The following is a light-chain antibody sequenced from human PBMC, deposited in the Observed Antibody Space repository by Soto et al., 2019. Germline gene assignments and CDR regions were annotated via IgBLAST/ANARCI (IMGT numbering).Light chain of an antibody. V-gene: IGLV2-14*01. CDR1: SSDVGGYNF. CDR3: SSHTSSSTRV. J-gene: IGLJ1*01. Sequence: QSALTQPASVSGSPGLSITISCTGTSSDVGGYNFVSWYQQHPGKAPKLMSYEVSNRPSGVSTRFSGSKSGNTASLSISGLQAEDEADYYCSSHTSSSTRVFGTGTKLTVL. CDR2: EVS.